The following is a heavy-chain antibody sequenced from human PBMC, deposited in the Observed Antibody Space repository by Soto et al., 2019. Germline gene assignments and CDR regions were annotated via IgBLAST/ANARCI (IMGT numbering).Heavy chain of an antibody. Sequence: QVQLVQSGAEVKKPGASVKVSCKASGGTFSSYTISWVRQAPGQGLEWMGRIIPILGIANYAQKFQGRVTITADKSTSTAYMELSSLRSADTAVYYCARDSGTPKHYYYMDVWGKGTTVTVSS. D-gene: IGHD3-10*01. V-gene: IGHV1-69*08. J-gene: IGHJ6*03. CDR1: GGTFSSYT. CDR2: IIPILGIA. CDR3: ARDSGTPKHYYYMDV.